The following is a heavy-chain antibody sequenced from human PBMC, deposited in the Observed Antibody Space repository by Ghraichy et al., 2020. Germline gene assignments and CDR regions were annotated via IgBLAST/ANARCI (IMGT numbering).Heavy chain of an antibody. V-gene: IGHV3-23*01. Sequence: GGSLRLSCAASGFTFSTYAMSWVRQAPGKGLEWVSAISASGGGTYYADSVEGRFTISRDNSKNTLYLQMNNLRTDDTAIYYCAKGSYGDYDNWGQGTLVTVSS. J-gene: IGHJ4*02. CDR1: GFTFSTYA. D-gene: IGHD4-17*01. CDR3: AKGSYGDYDN. CDR2: ISASGGGT.